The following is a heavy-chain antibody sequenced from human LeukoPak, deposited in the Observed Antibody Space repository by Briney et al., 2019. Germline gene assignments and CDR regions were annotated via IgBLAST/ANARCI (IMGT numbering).Heavy chain of an antibody. V-gene: IGHV1-18*01. CDR3: ARDGRYYYDSSGYFP. CDR1: GGTFSSYA. D-gene: IGHD3-22*01. CDR2: ISAYNGNT. J-gene: IGHJ4*02. Sequence: ASVKVSCKASGGTFSSYAISWVRQAPGQGLEWMGWISAYNGNTNYAQKLQGRVTMTTDTSTSTAYMELRSLRSDDTAVYYCARDGRYYYDSSGYFPWGQGTLVTVSS.